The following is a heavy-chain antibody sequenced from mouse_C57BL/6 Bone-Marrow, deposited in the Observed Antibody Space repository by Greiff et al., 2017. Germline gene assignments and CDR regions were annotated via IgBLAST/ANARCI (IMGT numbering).Heavy chain of an antibody. CDR2: FGPGSGST. CDR3: CITTVVAEDYYAMDY. J-gene: IGHJ4*01. Sequence: QVQLKESGAELLKPGASVRISSQASGYTFTDYYITWVKRRPGQGLEWIGKFGPGSGSTYYNEKFKGKATLTADKSSSTAYMQLSSLTSEDSAVYFCCITTVVAEDYYAMDYWGQGTSVTVSS. D-gene: IGHD1-1*01. V-gene: IGHV1-77*01. CDR1: GYTFTDYY.